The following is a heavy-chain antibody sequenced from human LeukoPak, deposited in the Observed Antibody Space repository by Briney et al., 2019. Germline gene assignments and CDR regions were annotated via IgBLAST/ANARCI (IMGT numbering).Heavy chain of an antibody. Sequence: ASVKVSCKASGYTFTSDYMHWVRQAPGQGLEWMGIINPSGGSTNYAQKFQGRVTMTRDMSTSTAYMELSSLRSEDTAVYYCASSDPTEQWLVRWGQGTLVTVSS. CDR2: INPSGGST. CDR1: GYTFTSDY. CDR3: ASSDPTEQWLVR. V-gene: IGHV1-46*01. J-gene: IGHJ4*02. D-gene: IGHD6-19*01.